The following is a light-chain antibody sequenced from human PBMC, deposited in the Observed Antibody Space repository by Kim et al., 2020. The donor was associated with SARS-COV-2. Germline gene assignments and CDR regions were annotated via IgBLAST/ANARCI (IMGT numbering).Light chain of an antibody. Sequence: DIQMTQSTSTLSASVGDRVTITCRASQSVDNWLAWYQQKPGTAPKVLISKASTLESGVPSRFSGGGSGTEFTLTIRSLQPDDSATYYCQHYRSYPYTFGQGTKLEI. CDR3: QHYRSYPYT. V-gene: IGKV1-5*03. CDR2: KAS. CDR1: QSVDNW. J-gene: IGKJ2*01.